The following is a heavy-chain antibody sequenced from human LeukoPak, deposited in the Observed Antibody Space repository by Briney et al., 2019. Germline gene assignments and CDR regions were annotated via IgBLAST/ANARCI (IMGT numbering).Heavy chain of an antibody. CDR3: ARERGYCSGGSCYSLLV. CDR1: GYTFTGYY. V-gene: IGHV1-2*02. CDR2: INPNSGGT. J-gene: IGHJ4*02. Sequence: ASVKVSCKASGYTFTGYYMHWVRQAPGQGLEWMGWINPNSGGTNYAQKFQGRVTMTRDTSISTAYMELSRLRSEDTAVYYCARERGYCSGGSCYSLLVWGQGTLVTVSS. D-gene: IGHD2-15*01.